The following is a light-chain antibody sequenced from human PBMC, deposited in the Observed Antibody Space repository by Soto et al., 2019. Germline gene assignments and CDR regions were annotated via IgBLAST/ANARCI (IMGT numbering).Light chain of an antibody. CDR3: SSYTTSSTPSYV. V-gene: IGLV2-14*01. J-gene: IGLJ1*01. CDR2: EVS. Sequence: QSALTQPPSASGSPGQSVTISCTGTSSDVGAYNYVSWYQHHPGKAPKLIIYEVSNRPSGVSNRFSGSSSDNTASLTISGLLPDDEADYYCSSYTTSSTPSYVFGTGTKLTVL. CDR1: SSDVGAYNY.